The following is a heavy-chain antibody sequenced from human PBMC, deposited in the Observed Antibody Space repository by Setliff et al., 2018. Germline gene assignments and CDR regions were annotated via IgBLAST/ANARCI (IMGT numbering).Heavy chain of an antibody. CDR1: GGSISSYY. J-gene: IGHJ6*03. CDR2: IYSSGRT. V-gene: IGHV4-4*08. Sequence: SETLSLTCTVSGGSISSYYWVWIRQPPGRGLEWIGYIYSSGRTNYNPSLKSRVTLSVDTSNNQFSLKVSSVTAADTAVYYCARAPPNRYSGSYEYFYMDVWGKGTTVTVSS. D-gene: IGHD1-26*01. CDR3: ARAPPNRYSGSYEYFYMDV.